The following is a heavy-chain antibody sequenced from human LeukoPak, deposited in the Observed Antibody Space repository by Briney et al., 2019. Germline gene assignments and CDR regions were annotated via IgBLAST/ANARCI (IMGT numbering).Heavy chain of an antibody. Sequence: SETLSLTCAVYGGSFSGYYWSWIRQPPGKGLEWIGEINHSGSTNYNPSLKSRVTISVDTSKNQFSLKLSSVTAADTAVYCCARGRNRITMVRGVIIPYYFDYWGQGTLVTVSS. CDR1: GGSFSGYY. CDR2: INHSGST. J-gene: IGHJ4*02. CDR3: ARGRNRITMVRGVIIPYYFDY. D-gene: IGHD3-10*01. V-gene: IGHV4-34*01.